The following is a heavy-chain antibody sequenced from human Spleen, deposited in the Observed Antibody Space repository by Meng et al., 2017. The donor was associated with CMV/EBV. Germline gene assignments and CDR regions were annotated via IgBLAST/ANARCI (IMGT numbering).Heavy chain of an antibody. CDR1: GFNFDSSH. V-gene: IGHV3-21*01. Sequence: GESLKISCVGSGFNFDSSHMNWVRQAPGKGLEWVSSISSSSSYIYYADSVKGRFTISRDNAKNSLYLQMNSLRAEDTAVYYCARGKGGITIFGVVPTELDYWGQGTLVTVSS. CDR3: ARGKGGITIFGVVPTELDY. J-gene: IGHJ4*02. D-gene: IGHD3-3*01. CDR2: ISSSSSYI.